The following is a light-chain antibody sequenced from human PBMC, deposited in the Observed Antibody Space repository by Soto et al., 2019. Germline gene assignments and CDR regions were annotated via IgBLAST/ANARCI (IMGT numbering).Light chain of an antibody. CDR1: QPINSY. Sequence: DIQMTQSPSSLSASVGDRVSITCRPSQPINSYLNWYQQKPGKAPRLLIYATSSLQSGVPSRFSGSGSGTDFTLTISSLQPEDFATYYCQQSYNTPRTFGQGTKVDIK. CDR3: QQSYNTPRT. V-gene: IGKV1-39*01. J-gene: IGKJ1*01. CDR2: ATS.